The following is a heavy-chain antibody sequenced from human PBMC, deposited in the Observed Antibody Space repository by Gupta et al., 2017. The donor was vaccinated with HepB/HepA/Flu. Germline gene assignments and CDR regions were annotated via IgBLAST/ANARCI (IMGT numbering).Heavy chain of an antibody. CDR3: VLSVCWGDKTRNLDY. CDR1: GGSFTNYY. CDR2: INPSGTT. J-gene: IGHJ4*02. D-gene: IGHD3-10*01. Sequence: QVQLQQWGAGLLKPSETLSLTCAVYGGSFTNYYWTWSCQSPGTGLEWIGEINPSGTTKYNPSLKSRVSISVDMSKKQFSLKLNSVTAADTALYYCVLSVCWGDKTRNLDYWGQGTLVTVSS. V-gene: IGHV4-34*01.